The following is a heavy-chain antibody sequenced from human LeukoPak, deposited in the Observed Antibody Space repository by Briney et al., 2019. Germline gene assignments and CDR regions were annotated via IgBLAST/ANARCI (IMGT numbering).Heavy chain of an antibody. CDR2: INPNSGGT. Sequence: ASVNVPCKASGYTFTGYYMHWVRQAPGQGLEWMGWINPNSGGTNYAQKFQGRVTMTRDTSISTAYMELSRLRSDDTAVYYCARGTSKYSSSWSVLGYWGQGTLVTVSS. CDR3: ARGTSKYSSSWSVLGY. V-gene: IGHV1-2*02. J-gene: IGHJ4*02. CDR1: GYTFTGYY. D-gene: IGHD6-13*01.